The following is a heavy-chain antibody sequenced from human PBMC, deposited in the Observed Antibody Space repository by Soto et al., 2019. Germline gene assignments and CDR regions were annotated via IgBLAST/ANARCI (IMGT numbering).Heavy chain of an antibody. Sequence: GGSLRLSCAASGFTFSSYAMSWVRQAPGKGLEWVSAISGSGGSTYYADSVKGRFTISRDNSKNTLYLQMNSLRAEDTAVYYCAKEADIVVVPAAHYYFDYWGQGTRVTVSS. D-gene: IGHD2-2*01. CDR2: ISGSGGST. CDR1: GFTFSSYA. CDR3: AKEADIVVVPAAHYYFDY. J-gene: IGHJ4*02. V-gene: IGHV3-23*01.